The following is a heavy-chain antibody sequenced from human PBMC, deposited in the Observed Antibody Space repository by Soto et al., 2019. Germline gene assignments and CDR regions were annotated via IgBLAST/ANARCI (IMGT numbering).Heavy chain of an antibody. CDR3: TTDLWPYFQSDY. D-gene: IGHD3-10*01. V-gene: IGHV3-15*07. CDR2: IKSKTDGGTT. CDR1: GLTFSNVW. Sequence: VQLVESGGGFVKPGGSLRLSCAASGLTFSNVWMNWVRQAPGKGLEWVGHIKSKTDGGTTDYAAPVKGRFTISRDDSKNTRYLQMNSLKIDDTGVYYRTTDLWPYFQSDYWGQGTLVTVSP. J-gene: IGHJ4*02.